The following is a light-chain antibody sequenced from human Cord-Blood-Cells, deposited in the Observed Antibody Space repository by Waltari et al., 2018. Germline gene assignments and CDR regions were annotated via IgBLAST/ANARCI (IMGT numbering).Light chain of an antibody. CDR3: LQSYSTPRFT. J-gene: IGKJ3*01. CDR2: AAS. CDR1: QSVSSY. V-gene: IGKV1-39*01. Sequence: DIQMTQSPSSLSASVGDRVTITCRESQSVSSYINWYQQKPGKAPKLLVYAASSLQSGVPSSFSGSGSGTDFTLTICSLRPDDLASYYCLQSYSTPRFTFGPGTRVDI.